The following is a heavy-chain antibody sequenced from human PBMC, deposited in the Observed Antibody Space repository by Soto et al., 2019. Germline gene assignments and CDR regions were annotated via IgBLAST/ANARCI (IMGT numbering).Heavy chain of an antibody. CDR2: TSYDGSNK. V-gene: IGHV3-33*05. CDR3: ARWGTTGGLDV. CDR1: GFTFRSYV. J-gene: IGHJ1*01. Sequence: QVQLVESGGGVVQPGTSRRLSCVGSGFTFRSYVIHWVRQAPGKGLEWVALTSYDGSNKDYGDSVKGRFTISRDNSRNTVDLQMDSLRREDTALYYCARWGTTGGLDVWGQGTLVSGSS. D-gene: IGHD3-16*01.